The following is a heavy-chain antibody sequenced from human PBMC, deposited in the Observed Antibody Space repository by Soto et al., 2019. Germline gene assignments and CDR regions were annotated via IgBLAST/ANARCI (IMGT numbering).Heavy chain of an antibody. Sequence: PGGSLRLSCAASGFTFSDYYMSWIRQAPGKGLEWVSYISSSSSYTNYADSVKGRFTISRDNAKNSLYLQMNSLRAEDTAVYYCARDQLGATSHAFDIWGQGTMVTVSS. CDR2: ISSSSSYT. CDR1: GFTFSDYY. D-gene: IGHD1-26*01. V-gene: IGHV3-11*06. J-gene: IGHJ3*02. CDR3: ARDQLGATSHAFDI.